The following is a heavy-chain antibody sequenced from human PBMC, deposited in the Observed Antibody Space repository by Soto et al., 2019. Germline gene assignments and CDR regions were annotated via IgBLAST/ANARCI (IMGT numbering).Heavy chain of an antibody. V-gene: IGHV3-33*01. D-gene: IGHD2-2*01. J-gene: IGHJ4*02. CDR3: ARGGYCSSTSCLPEYYFDY. CDR2: IWYDGSNK. Sequence: QPGGSLRLSCAASGFTFSSYGMHWVRQAPGKGLEWVAVIWYDGSNKYYADSVKGRFTISRDNSKNTLYLQMNSLRAEDTAVYYCARGGYCSSTSCLPEYYFDYWGQGTLVTVSS. CDR1: GFTFSSYG.